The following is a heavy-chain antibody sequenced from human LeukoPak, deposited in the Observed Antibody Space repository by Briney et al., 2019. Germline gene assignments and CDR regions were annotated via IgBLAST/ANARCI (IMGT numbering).Heavy chain of an antibody. CDR1: GYTFTSYG. CDR3: ARVLTFYYDSSGYHFDY. D-gene: IGHD3-22*01. J-gene: IGHJ4*02. V-gene: IGHV1-18*01. Sequence: ASVKVSSKASGYTFTSYGISWVRQAPGQGLEWMGWISAYNGNTNYAQKLQGRVTMTTDTSTSTAYMELRSLRSDDTAVYYCARVLTFYYDSSGYHFDYWGQGTLVTVSS. CDR2: ISAYNGNT.